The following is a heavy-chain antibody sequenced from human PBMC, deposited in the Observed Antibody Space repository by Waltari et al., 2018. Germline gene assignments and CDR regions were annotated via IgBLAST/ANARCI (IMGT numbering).Heavy chain of an antibody. CDR1: GGSISSYY. Sequence: QVQLQESGPGLVKPSETLSLTCTVSGGSISSYYWSWIRQPPGKGLEWIGYIYYSGSTNYNPSLKSRVTISVDTSKNQFSLKLSSVTAADTAVYYCVRDTGGYSYGLGSWGQGTLVTVSS. V-gene: IGHV4-59*01. D-gene: IGHD5-18*01. CDR2: IYYSGST. J-gene: IGHJ4*02. CDR3: VRDTGGYSYGLGS.